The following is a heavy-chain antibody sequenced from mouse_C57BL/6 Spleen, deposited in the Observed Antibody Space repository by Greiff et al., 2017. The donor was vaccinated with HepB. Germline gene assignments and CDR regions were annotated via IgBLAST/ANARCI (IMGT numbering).Heavy chain of an antibody. D-gene: IGHD4-1*01. V-gene: IGHV1-64*01. Sequence: QVQLQQPGAELVKPGASVKLSCTASGYTFTSYWMHWVKQRPGQGLEWIGMIHPNSGSTNYNEKFKSKATLTVDKSSSTAYMQLSSLTSEDSAVYYCARERNWDYFDYWGQGTTLTVSS. CDR3: ARERNWDYFDY. J-gene: IGHJ2*01. CDR1: GYTFTSYW. CDR2: IHPNSGST.